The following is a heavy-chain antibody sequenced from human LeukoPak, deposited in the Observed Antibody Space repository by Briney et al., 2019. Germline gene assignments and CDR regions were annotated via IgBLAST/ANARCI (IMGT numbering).Heavy chain of an antibody. CDR2: ISSSSSRI. D-gene: IGHD3-22*01. Sequence: GGSLRLSCAASGFTFSSYSMNWVRQAPGKGLEWVSYISSSSSRIYYADSVRGRFTISRDNAKSSLYLRMNSLRAEDTAVYYCARADKGGYYDSSGYDYWGQGTLVTVSS. J-gene: IGHJ4*02. CDR3: ARADKGGYYDSSGYDY. CDR1: GFTFSSYS. V-gene: IGHV3-48*01.